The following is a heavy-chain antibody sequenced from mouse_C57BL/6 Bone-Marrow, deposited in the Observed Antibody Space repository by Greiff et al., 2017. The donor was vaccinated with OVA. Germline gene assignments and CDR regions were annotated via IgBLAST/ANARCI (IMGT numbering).Heavy chain of an antibody. CDR2: INSDGGSP. Sequence: DVHLVESGGGLVQPGESLKLSCESNEYEFPSHDMSWVRKTPEKRLELVAAINSDGGSPYYPDTMERRFIISRDNTKKTLYLQMSSLRSEDTALYYCARHLYYDTTFAYWGQGTLVTVSA. J-gene: IGHJ3*01. CDR1: EYEFPSHD. CDR3: ARHLYYDTTFAY. V-gene: IGHV5-2*01. D-gene: IGHD2-4*01.